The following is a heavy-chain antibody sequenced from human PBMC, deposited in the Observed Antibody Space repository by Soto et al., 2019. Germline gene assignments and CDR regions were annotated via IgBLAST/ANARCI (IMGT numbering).Heavy chain of an antibody. CDR2: INHSGST. V-gene: IGHV4-34*01. D-gene: IGHD2-15*01. J-gene: IGHJ3*01. CDR1: GGSFSGYY. CDR3: ARSSLPLIRYCSL. Sequence: ETLSLTCAVYGGSFSGYYWSWIRQPPGKGLEWIGEINHSGSTNYNPSLKSRVTISVDTSKNQFSLKLSSVTAADTAVYYCARSSLPLIRYCSLWGQGTMVTVSS.